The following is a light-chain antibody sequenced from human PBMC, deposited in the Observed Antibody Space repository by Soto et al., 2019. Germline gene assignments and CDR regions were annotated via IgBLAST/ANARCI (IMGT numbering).Light chain of an antibody. CDR2: DAS. CDR1: RDISVY. V-gene: IGKV1-33*01. J-gene: IGKJ2*01. CDR3: QQYDNLPPYT. Sequence: DLQMTQSPSSLSASVGDRVTITCQASRDISVYLNWYQQEPGKPPKLLVYDASNLQTGVPSRFSGSGSGTHFTFTISSLQPEDFATYYCQQYDNLPPYTFGQGTKVEL.